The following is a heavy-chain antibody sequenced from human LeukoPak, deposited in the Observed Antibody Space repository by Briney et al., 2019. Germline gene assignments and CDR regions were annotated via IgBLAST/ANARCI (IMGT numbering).Heavy chain of an antibody. CDR2: IKQDGSEK. V-gene: IGHV3-7*01. Sequence: GGSLRLSCAASGFTFSSYWMSWVRQAPGKGLEWVANIKQDGSEKYYVDSVKGRFTISRDNAKNSLYLQMNSLRAEDTAVYYCARHPLTTQSIVGATFYYYYYYMDVLGKGTTVTVSS. J-gene: IGHJ6*03. D-gene: IGHD1-26*01. CDR1: GFTFSSYW. CDR3: ARHPLTTQSIVGATFYYYYYYMDV.